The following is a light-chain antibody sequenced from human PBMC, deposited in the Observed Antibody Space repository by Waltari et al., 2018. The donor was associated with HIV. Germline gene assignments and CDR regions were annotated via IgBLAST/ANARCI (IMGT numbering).Light chain of an antibody. CDR3: YSAADNNLRV. V-gene: IGLV3-27*01. CDR1: VLAKKY. Sequence: SSELTQPSSVSVSPGQTARITCSGDVLAKKYARWFQQKPGQAPVLVIYKDSERPSEIPERFSGSSSGTTVTLTISGAQVEDEADYYCYSAADNNLRVFGGGTKLTVL. CDR2: KDS. J-gene: IGLJ3*02.